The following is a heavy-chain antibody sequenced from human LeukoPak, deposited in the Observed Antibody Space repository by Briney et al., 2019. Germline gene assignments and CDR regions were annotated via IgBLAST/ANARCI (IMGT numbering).Heavy chain of an antibody. CDR1: GFTFSSYS. CDR3: AKDRYCSGGSCYTPGLFDY. CDR2: ISSSSSCI. V-gene: IGHV3-21*01. Sequence: GGSLRLSCAASGFTFSSYSMNWVRQAPGKGLEWVSSISSSSSCIYYADSVKGRFTISRDNAKNTLYLQMNSLRAEDTAVYYCAKDRYCSGGSCYTPGLFDYWGQGTLVTVSS. J-gene: IGHJ4*02. D-gene: IGHD2-15*01.